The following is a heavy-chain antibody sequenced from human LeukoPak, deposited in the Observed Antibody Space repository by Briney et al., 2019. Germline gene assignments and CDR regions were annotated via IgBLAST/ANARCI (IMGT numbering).Heavy chain of an antibody. V-gene: IGHV3-33*06. Sequence: TGGSLRLSCAPSGFTFSRYVMHWVRQAPRKGLEWVAVIWHGGSSKYYADSVKGRFTISRDNSKNTLYLQMNSLRAEDTAVYYCAKDGRWLRSPNHFDYWGQGTLVSVCS. CDR1: GFTFSRYV. D-gene: IGHD5-24*01. CDR3: AKDGRWLRSPNHFDY. CDR2: IWHGGSSK. J-gene: IGHJ4*02.